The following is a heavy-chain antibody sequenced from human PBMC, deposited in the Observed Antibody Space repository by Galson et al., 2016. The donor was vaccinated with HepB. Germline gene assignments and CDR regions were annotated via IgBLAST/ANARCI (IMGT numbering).Heavy chain of an antibody. Sequence: LSLTCAVSGASISSGHWWSWARQPPGKGLEWIGDIHYTGNTNYNPSLRSRVTISVDKSKRQFSLTLTSVTAADTAVYYCARDLTGTSSWGQGTLVTVSS. CDR3: ARDLTGTSS. CDR2: IHYTGNT. D-gene: IGHD1-20*01. CDR1: GASISSGHW. J-gene: IGHJ5*02. V-gene: IGHV4-4*02.